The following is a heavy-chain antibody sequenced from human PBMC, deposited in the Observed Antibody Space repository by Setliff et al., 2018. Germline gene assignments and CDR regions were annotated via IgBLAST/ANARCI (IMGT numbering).Heavy chain of an antibody. V-gene: IGHV1-18*04. CDR2: ISAYNGNT. CDR3: ERLVRYCTQRACQRTQDADL. D-gene: IGHD2-8*01. CDR1: GYTFANSI. Sequence: ASVKVSFKASGYTFANSIVSWVRQAPGQGLEWMGWISAYNGNTHIKEKFQGRVSMTTDTSTNTGYMELRNLTPDDTAVYFCERLVRYCTQRACQRTQDADLWGQGTQVTVSS. J-gene: IGHJ5*02.